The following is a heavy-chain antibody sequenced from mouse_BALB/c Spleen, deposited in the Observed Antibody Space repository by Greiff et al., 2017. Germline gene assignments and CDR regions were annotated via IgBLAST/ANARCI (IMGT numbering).Heavy chain of an antibody. CDR3: ARGSYYGSSYFDY. CDR2: INPSTGYT. J-gene: IGHJ2*01. Sequence: QVQLQQSGAELAKPGASVKMSCKASGYTFTSYWMHWVKQRPGQGLEWIGYINPSTGYTEYNQKFKDKATLTADKSSSTAYMQLSSLTSEDSAVYYCARGSYYGSSYFDYWGQGTTLTVSS. V-gene: IGHV1-7*01. D-gene: IGHD1-1*01. CDR1: GYTFTSYW.